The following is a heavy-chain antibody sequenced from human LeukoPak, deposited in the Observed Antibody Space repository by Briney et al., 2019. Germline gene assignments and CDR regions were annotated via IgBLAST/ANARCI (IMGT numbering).Heavy chain of an antibody. CDR1: GGSISNHY. Sequence: SETLSLTCTVSGGSISNHYWSWIRQPPGKGLEWIGYISYIGSTNYNPSLKSRVTISIDTSRNQFSLRLSSVTAADTAVYYCARDLVTVTKGFDIWGQGTMVSVSS. J-gene: IGHJ3*02. CDR2: ISYIGST. D-gene: IGHD4-17*01. CDR3: ARDLVTVTKGFDI. V-gene: IGHV4-59*11.